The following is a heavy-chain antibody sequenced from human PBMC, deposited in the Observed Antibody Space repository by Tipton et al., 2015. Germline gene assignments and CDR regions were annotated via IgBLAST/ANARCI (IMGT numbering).Heavy chain of an antibody. D-gene: IGHD5-24*01. J-gene: IGHJ4*02. CDR1: GDSITRSSYY. CDR3: ARDGYNSNYFDY. CDR2: IYYVGNT. Sequence: TLSLTCTVGGDSITRSSYYWGWIRQTPGKGLEWIGSIYYVGNTYYNPSLKSRLAISVDKSRNQFSLKLSSVTAADTAVYYCARDGYNSNYFDYWGQGTLVTVSS. V-gene: IGHV4-39*07.